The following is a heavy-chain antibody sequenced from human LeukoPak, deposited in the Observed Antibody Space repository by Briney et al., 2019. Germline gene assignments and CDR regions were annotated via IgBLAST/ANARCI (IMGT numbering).Heavy chain of an antibody. J-gene: IGHJ4*02. CDR3: AKGYWVLRKGFDS. CDR1: GFTFSNYG. V-gene: IGHV3-30*02. D-gene: IGHD2-15*01. Sequence: GGSLRLSCVASGFTFSNYGMHWVRQAPGKGLEWVAFIQYEGKNKDYAEAVKGRFTISSDNSKNTLFLQMNNLTAEDTALYYCAKGYWVLRKGFDSWGQGTLVTVSS. CDR2: IQYEGKNK.